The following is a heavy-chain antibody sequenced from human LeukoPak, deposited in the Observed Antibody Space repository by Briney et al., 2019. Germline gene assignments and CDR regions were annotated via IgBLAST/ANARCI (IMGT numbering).Heavy chain of an antibody. CDR2: INWNGGST. CDR3: ARADRYYYDSSGYIPGIAFDI. D-gene: IGHD3-22*01. J-gene: IGHJ3*02. CDR1: GFTFSSYG. V-gene: IGHV3-20*04. Sequence: PGGSLRLSCAASGFTFSSYGMSWVRQAPGKGLEWVSGINWNGGSTGYADSVKGRFTISRDNAKNSLYLQMNSLRAEDTALYYCARADRYYYDSSGYIPGIAFDIWGQGTMVTVSS.